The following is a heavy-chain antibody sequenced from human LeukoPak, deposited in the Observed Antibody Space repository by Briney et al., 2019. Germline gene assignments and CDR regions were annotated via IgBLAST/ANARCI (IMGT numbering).Heavy chain of an antibody. J-gene: IGHJ4*02. V-gene: IGHV1-3*03. CDR1: GYTFTSYA. CDR2: INTANDDT. CDR3: AREAGTGYSPFFSY. D-gene: IGHD3-9*01. Sequence: ASVKVSCKVSGYTFTSYALHWVRQAPGQRLEWMGWINTANDDTKYSPEFQGRVTISTDTSASTAYMELSSLRSEDMAVYYCAREAGTGYSPFFSYWGQGTLVAVSS.